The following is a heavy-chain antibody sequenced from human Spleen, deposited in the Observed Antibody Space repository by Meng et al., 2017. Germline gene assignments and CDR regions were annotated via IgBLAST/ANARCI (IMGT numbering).Heavy chain of an antibody. D-gene: IGHD5-12*01. CDR1: GYSFTSHA. J-gene: IGHJ6*02. CDR3: AGGNIGRSGYDFQKHYYGMDV. Sequence: ASVKVSCKSSGYSFTSHAMNWVRQAPGQGLEWMGWINTATGNPTYAQGFTGRFVFSLDTSVSTAYLQISSLKAEDTAVYYCAGGNIGRSGYDFQKHYYGMDVWGQGTTVTVSS. V-gene: IGHV7-4-1*02. CDR2: INTATGNP.